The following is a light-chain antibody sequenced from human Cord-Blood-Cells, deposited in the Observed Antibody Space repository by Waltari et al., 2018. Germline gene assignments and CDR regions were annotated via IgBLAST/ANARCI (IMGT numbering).Light chain of an antibody. J-gene: IGLJ3*02. V-gene: IGLV2-8*01. CDR2: EVS. CDR3: SSYAGSNKRV. CDR1: SSDVGGYNY. Sequence: QSALTQPPSASGSPGQSVTISCTGTSSDVGGYNYVSWYQQHPGKAPKLMIYEVSKRPAGVPALFSGSKSGNTASLTVSGLQAEDEADYYCSSYAGSNKRVFGGGTKLTVL.